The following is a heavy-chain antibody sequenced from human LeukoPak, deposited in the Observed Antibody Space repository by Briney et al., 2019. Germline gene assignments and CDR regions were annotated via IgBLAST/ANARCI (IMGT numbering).Heavy chain of an antibody. CDR1: GGSFSGYY. CDR2: INHSGTT. J-gene: IGHJ6*02. CDR3: ARRRGQGSGSYFHYYYYGMDV. Sequence: SETLSLTCAVYGGSFSGYYWNWIRQPPGEGLEWIGEINHSGTTNYNPSLKSRVTISIDTSKDQFSLKLSSVTAADTAVYSCARRRGQGSGSYFHYYYYGMDVWGQGTTVTVSS. D-gene: IGHD3-10*01. V-gene: IGHV4-34*01.